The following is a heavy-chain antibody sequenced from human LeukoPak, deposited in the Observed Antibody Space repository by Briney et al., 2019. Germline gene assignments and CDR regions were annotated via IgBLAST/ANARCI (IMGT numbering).Heavy chain of an antibody. J-gene: IGHJ5*02. Sequence: GGSLRLSCAASGFTFSNAYMTWVRQAPGKGLEWVGRVKSKSDGGTTDYAAPVKGRFTISRDDSKNTLYLQMNSLKTEDTAIYYCTTYGLSGGYPFDPWGQGTLVTVSS. CDR3: TTYGLSGGYPFDP. CDR1: GFTFSNAY. V-gene: IGHV3-15*01. D-gene: IGHD1-26*01. CDR2: VKSKSDGGTT.